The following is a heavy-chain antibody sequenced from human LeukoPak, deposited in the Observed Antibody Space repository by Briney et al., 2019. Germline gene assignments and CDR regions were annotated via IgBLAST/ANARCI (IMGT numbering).Heavy chain of an antibody. D-gene: IGHD6-13*01. J-gene: IGHJ4*02. CDR2: ISYNGRNK. V-gene: IGHV3-30*12. CDR3: ARDITSSWYDY. CDR1: GFTFSNYG. Sequence: HPGGSLRLSCAASGFTFSNYGMHWVRQAPGKGLEWVALISYNGRNKYYADSVKGRFTISRDDSKNTLYLQMNSLRAEDTAVYFCARDITSSWYDYWGQGTLVTVSS.